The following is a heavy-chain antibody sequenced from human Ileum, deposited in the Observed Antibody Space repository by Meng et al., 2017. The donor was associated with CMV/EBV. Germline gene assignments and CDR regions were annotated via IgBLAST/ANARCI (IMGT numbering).Heavy chain of an antibody. CDR3: VRGIEA. CDR2: VSYGGNS. D-gene: IGHD2/OR15-2a*01. J-gene: IGHJ5*02. CDR1: GGSISDSNYF. V-gene: IGHV4-39*07. Sequence: SETLSLTCTVSGGSISDSNYFWGWIRQPPGKGLEWIGSVSYGGNSYYSPSLESRVAISLYTSKDQFSLKLNSMTAADTAVDYCVRGIEAWGQGILVTVSS.